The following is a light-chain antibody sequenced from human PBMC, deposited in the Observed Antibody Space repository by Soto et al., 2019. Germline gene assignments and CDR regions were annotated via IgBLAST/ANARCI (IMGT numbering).Light chain of an antibody. CDR3: QQYNNWT. Sequence: DIQMTQSPSSVSASVGDRVTITCRASERINTYLAWYQQQPGKAPKLLIYAASSLQSGVPSRFSGSGSGTEFTLTISSLQSEDLAVYYCQQYNNWTFGQGTKVDIK. J-gene: IGKJ1*01. V-gene: IGKV1-12*01. CDR1: ERINTY. CDR2: AAS.